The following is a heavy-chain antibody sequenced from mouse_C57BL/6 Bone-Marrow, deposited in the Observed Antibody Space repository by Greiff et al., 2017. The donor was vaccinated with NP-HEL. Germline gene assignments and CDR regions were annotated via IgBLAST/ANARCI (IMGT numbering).Heavy chain of an antibody. CDR1: GYAFSSSW. D-gene: IGHD1-1*01. CDR2: IYPGDGDT. V-gene: IGHV1-82*01. CDR3: ARDYGSTWFAY. J-gene: IGHJ3*01. Sequence: VQLQQSGPELVKPGASVKISCKASGYAFSSSWMNWVKQRPGKGLEWLGRIYPGDGDTNYNGKFKGKATLTADKSSSTAYMQLSSLTSEDSAVYFCARDYGSTWFAYWGQGTLVTVSA.